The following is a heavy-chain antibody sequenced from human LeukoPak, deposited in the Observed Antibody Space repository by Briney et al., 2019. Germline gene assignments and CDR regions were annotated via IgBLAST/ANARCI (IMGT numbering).Heavy chain of an antibody. V-gene: IGHV3-7*01. Sequence: GGSLRLSCAASGFTFSSYWMSRVRQAPGKGLEWVANIKQDGSEKYYVDSVKGRFTISRDNAKNSLYLQMNSLKAEDTAVYYCARDPYSGGYGDYYYNYMDVWGKGTTVTISS. CDR1: GFTFSSYW. D-gene: IGHD1-26*01. CDR3: ARDPYSGGYGDYYYNYMDV. J-gene: IGHJ6*03. CDR2: IKQDGSEK.